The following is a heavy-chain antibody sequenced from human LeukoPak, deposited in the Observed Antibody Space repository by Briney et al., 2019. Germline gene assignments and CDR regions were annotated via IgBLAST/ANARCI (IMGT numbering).Heavy chain of an antibody. CDR2: IQYSGST. V-gene: IGHV4-59*01. D-gene: IGHD1-1*01. Sequence: SETLSLTCTVSGGSISSYYWSWIQQPPGKGLEWIGYIQYSGSTNYNPSLKSRVTISVDTSKNQFSLKLSSVTAADTAVYYCARVSWFPGTSYYYMDVWGKGTTVTVSS. J-gene: IGHJ6*03. CDR1: GGSISSYY. CDR3: ARVSWFPGTSYYYMDV.